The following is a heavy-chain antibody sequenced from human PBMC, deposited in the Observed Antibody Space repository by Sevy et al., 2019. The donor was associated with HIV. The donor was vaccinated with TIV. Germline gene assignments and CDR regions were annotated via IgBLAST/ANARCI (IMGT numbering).Heavy chain of an antibody. V-gene: IGHV1-8*01. CDR2: MNPNSGNT. Sequence: ASVKVSCKASGYTFTSYDINWVRQATGQGLEWMGWMNPNSGNTGYAQKFQGRVTMTRNTSISTAYMELSSLRSEDTAVYYWARGPYYYGSGSYYNVWLHYYYGMDVWGQGTTVTVSS. CDR3: ARGPYYYGSGSYYNVWLHYYYGMDV. D-gene: IGHD3-10*01. J-gene: IGHJ6*02. CDR1: GYTFTSYD.